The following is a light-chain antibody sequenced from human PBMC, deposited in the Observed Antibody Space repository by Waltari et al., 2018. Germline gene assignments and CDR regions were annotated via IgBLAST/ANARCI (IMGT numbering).Light chain of an antibody. Sequence: SALTQPDSVSGSPGQSINIPCSGTSSDVGAYQSVSWYQHDPGKAPKFIIYDATTRPSGVSNRFSGSKSGSSASLTISGLQAEDEADYYCSSYTTSTTEIFGGGTRMTVL. CDR1: SSDVGAYQS. CDR3: SSYTTSTTEI. J-gene: IGLJ2*01. V-gene: IGLV2-14*03. CDR2: DAT.